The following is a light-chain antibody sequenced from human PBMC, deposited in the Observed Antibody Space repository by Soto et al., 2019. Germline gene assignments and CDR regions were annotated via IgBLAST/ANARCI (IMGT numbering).Light chain of an antibody. V-gene: IGKV1-33*01. CDR1: QGISSW. J-gene: IGKJ2*01. Sequence: DIQMTQSPSSVSASVGDRVTITCRASQGISSWLAWYQQKPGKAPKLLITDAATLEAGVPSRFSGSGSGTDFTFTISSLQPEDFATYFCLQHDNVPTFGLGTKLEVK. CDR3: LQHDNVPT. CDR2: DAA.